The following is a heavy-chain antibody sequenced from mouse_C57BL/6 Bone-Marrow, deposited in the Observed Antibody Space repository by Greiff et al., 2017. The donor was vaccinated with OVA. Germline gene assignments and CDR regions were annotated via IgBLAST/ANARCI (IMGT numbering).Heavy chain of an antibody. D-gene: IGHD1-1*01. CDR2: ILPGSGST. CDR1: GYTFTGYW. V-gene: IGHV1-9*01. CDR3: ERWGTTVVNAMDY. Sequence: QVHVKQSGAELMKPGASVKLSCKATGYTFTGYWIEWVKQRPGHGLEWIGEILPGSGSTNYNEKFKGKATFTADTSSNTANMQISKLTTEESAINDSERWGTTVVNAMDYWGQGTSVTVSS. J-gene: IGHJ4*01.